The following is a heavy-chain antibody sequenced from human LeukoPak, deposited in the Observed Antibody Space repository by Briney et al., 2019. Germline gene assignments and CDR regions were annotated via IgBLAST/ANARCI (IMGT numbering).Heavy chain of an antibody. D-gene: IGHD3-10*01. V-gene: IGHV3-48*01. Sequence: GGSLRLSCVGSGFAYDHCSMNWVRQAPGKGLEWLSYITGDNKAYYADSLKGRFVISRDNAKNSVYLQVNSLSVEDTAVYYCVRGGVADGNYFGDWGQGTVVTVSS. CDR1: GFAYDHCS. CDR2: ITGDNKA. J-gene: IGHJ4*02. CDR3: VRGGVADGNYFGD.